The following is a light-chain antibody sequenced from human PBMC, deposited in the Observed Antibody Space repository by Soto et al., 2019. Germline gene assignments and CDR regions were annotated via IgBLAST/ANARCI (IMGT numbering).Light chain of an antibody. CDR1: GSNIGSNS. V-gene: IGLV1-51*01. CDR3: GTWESYLSVGV. Sequence: QSVLTQPPSVSAAPGQTVTISCSGSGSNIGSNSVSWYQQVPGTAPKLLLYDNNKRPSGIPDRFFGSKSGTSATLGIAGLRTADEADYYCGTWESYLSVGVFGGGTKVTVL. CDR2: DNN. J-gene: IGLJ3*02.